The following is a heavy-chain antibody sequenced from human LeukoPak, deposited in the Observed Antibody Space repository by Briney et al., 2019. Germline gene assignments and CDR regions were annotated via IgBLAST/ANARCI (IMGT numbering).Heavy chain of an antibody. D-gene: IGHD2-8*01. V-gene: IGHV3-7*01. CDR3: ARLGTNNGAWFDP. CDR1: GFTFSNCW. J-gene: IGHJ5*02. CDR2: INQDGSEK. Sequence: GGSLRLSCAASGFTFSNCWMSWVRQAPGKGLEWVANINQDGSEKYFVDSVKGRFTISRDNAKNSLYLQMNSLRAEDTAVYYCARLGTNNGAWFDPRGQGTLVTVSS.